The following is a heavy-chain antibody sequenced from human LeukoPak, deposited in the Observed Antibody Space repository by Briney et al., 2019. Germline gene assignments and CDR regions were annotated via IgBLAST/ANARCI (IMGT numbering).Heavy chain of an antibody. D-gene: IGHD3/OR15-3a*01. CDR2: INPKTGGT. Sequence: ASVKVSCKASDYTFTRYGISWVRQAPGQGLEWMGWINPKTGGTNYTQKFQGRVTLTRDMSINTAYLEVSSLNSDDTAVYYCARDWVAPTVDATGFYTHLDYWGQGTLVIVSS. CDR1: DYTFTRYG. V-gene: IGHV1-2*02. J-gene: IGHJ4*02. CDR3: ARDWVAPTVDATGFYTHLDY.